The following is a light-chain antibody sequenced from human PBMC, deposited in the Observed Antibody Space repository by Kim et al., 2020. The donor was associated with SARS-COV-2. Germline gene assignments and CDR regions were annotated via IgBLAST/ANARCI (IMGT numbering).Light chain of an antibody. Sequence: GQSISSSVAGTSSDVGGYNSVSWYQQHPGNAPKLMIYDVIKRPSGVSNRFSGSKSGNTASLTISGLQAEDEADYYCSSFTSSNTVVFGGGTQLTVL. CDR1: SSDVGGYNS. CDR3: SSFTSSNTVV. CDR2: DVI. V-gene: IGLV2-14*04. J-gene: IGLJ2*01.